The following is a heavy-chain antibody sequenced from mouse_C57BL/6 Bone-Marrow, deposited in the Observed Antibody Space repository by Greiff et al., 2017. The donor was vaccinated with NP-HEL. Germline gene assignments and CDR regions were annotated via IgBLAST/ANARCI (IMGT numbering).Heavy chain of an antibody. J-gene: IGHJ3*01. CDR2: IDPSDSYT. D-gene: IGHD2-1*01. Sequence: QVQLQQPGAELVMPGASVKLSCTASGYTFTSYWMHWVKQRPGQGLEWIGEIDPSDSYTNYNPKFKGKSTFTVDTSSSPAFLQLSSLTSEDSAVNYCAKEGRGNSSYGNGLAYWGQGTPVTVSA. CDR1: GYTFTSYW. CDR3: AKEGRGNSSYGNGLAY. V-gene: IGHV1-69*01.